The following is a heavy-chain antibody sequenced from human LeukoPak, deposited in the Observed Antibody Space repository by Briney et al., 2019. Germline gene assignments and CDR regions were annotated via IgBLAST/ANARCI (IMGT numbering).Heavy chain of an antibody. D-gene: IGHD2-2*01. CDR3: ARDDAVD. Sequence: ASVKVSCKASGGTFSTYAISWVRQAPGQGLEWMGWVSANNDIANYAHSLQDRVTMTTDISTNTAYMELRSLRSDDAAVYYCARDDAVDWGQGTLVTVSS. CDR1: GGTFSTYA. V-gene: IGHV1-18*01. CDR2: VSANNDIA. J-gene: IGHJ1*01.